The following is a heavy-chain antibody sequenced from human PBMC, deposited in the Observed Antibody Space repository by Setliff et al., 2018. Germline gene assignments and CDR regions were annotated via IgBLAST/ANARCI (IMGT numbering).Heavy chain of an antibody. CDR3: AREDGPNYYYYYMDI. CDR1: GGSFSGYY. D-gene: IGHD2-15*01. Sequence: SETLSLTCAVYGGSFSGYYWSWIRQPPGKGLEWIGEINHRGSTNYNPSLRSRVTISVDTSKNQFSLKLSAVTAADTAVYFCAREDGPNYYYYYMDIWGKGTTVTVS. V-gene: IGHV4-34*01. J-gene: IGHJ6*03. CDR2: INHRGST.